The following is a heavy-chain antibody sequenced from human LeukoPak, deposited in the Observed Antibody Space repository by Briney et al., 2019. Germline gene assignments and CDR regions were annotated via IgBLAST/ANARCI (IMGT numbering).Heavy chain of an antibody. Sequence: GALRLSCAASGFTFDDYGMSWVRQAPGKGLEWVSGINWNGGSTGYADSVKGRFTISRDNAKNSLYLQMNSLRAEDTALYYCARDYYDSSGYYYPPPDYWGQGTLVTVSP. CDR1: GFTFDDYG. J-gene: IGHJ4*02. CDR3: ARDYYDSSGYYYPPPDY. CDR2: INWNGGST. V-gene: IGHV3-20*04. D-gene: IGHD3-22*01.